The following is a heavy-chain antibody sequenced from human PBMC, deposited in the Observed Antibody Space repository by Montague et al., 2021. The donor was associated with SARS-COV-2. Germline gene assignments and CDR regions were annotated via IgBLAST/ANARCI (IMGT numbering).Heavy chain of an antibody. D-gene: IGHD5-24*01. CDR1: GGSFSGYY. Sequence: SETLSLTCAVYGGSFSGYYWCWIRQPPGKGLEWIGEINHSGSTNYNPSLTSRVTISVDTSKNQFSLKLSSVTAADTAVYYCARRGYSYYYYGMDVWGQGTTVTVSS. CDR2: INHSGST. J-gene: IGHJ6*02. V-gene: IGHV4-34*01. CDR3: ARRGYSYYYYGMDV.